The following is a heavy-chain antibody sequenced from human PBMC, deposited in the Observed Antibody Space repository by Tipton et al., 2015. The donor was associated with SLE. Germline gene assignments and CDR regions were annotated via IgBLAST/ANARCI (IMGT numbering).Heavy chain of an antibody. V-gene: IGHV4-59*11. CDR3: AGVPEWVDYDAFVI. CDR1: GGSISSHY. D-gene: IGHD3-3*01. J-gene: IGHJ3*02. CDR2: IYYSGST. Sequence: TLSLTCTVSGGSISSHYWSWIRQPPGKGLEWIGYIYYSGSTNYNPSLKSRVTISVDTSKNQFSLKLTSVTAADTGVYYCAGVPEWVDYDAFVIWGQGTVVTVSS.